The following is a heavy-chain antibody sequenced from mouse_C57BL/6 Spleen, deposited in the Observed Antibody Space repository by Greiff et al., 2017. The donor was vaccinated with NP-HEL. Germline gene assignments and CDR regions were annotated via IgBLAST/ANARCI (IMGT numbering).Heavy chain of an antibody. D-gene: IGHD1-1*01. CDR1: GFTFSSYG. Sequence: EVHLVESGGDLVKPGGSLKLSCAASGFTFSSYGMSWVRQTPDKRLEWVATISSGGSYTYYPDSVKGRFTISRDNAKNTLYLQMSSLKSEDTAMYYCARRGITTVVANVDYWGQGTTLTVSS. J-gene: IGHJ2*01. CDR3: ARRGITTVVANVDY. V-gene: IGHV5-6*01. CDR2: ISSGGSYT.